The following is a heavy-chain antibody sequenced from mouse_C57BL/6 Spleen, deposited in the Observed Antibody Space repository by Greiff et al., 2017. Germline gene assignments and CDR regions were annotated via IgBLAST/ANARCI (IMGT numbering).Heavy chain of an antibody. Sequence: EVQLVESGGGLVKPGGSLKLSCAASGFTFSSYAMSWVRQTPEKRLAWVATISDGGSYTYYPDNVKGRFTISRDNAKNNLYLQMSHLKSEDTAMYYCARDPVGLCAWFAYWGQGTLVTVSA. V-gene: IGHV5-4*01. J-gene: IGHJ3*01. CDR3: ARDPVGLCAWFAY. D-gene: IGHD1-1*02. CDR1: GFTFSSYA. CDR2: ISDGGSYT.